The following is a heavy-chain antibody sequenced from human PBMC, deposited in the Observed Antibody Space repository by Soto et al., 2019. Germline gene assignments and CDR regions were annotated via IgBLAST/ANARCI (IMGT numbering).Heavy chain of an antibody. Sequence: GGSLRLSCTTSGFTFDDYAMSWVRQAPGKGLEWVGLIKSKAYGGTTEYAASVKGRFTISRDGSKSIAYLQMNSLKTDDTAVYYCTVVKRWDQYSTSGYWFDPWGPGTLVTVSS. CDR2: IKSKAYGGTT. D-gene: IGHD1-26*01. CDR1: GFTFDDYA. J-gene: IGHJ5*02. CDR3: TVVKRWDQYSTSGYWFDP. V-gene: IGHV3-49*04.